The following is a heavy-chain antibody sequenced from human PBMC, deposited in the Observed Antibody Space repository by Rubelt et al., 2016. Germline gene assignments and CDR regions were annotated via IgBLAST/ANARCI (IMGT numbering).Heavy chain of an antibody. Sequence: QVQLQQWGAGLLKPSETLSLTCAVYGGSFSGYYWSWIRQPPGKGLEWIGELNHSGSTNYNPSLKSRVTILVDTSKNQFSLKLSSVTAADTAVYYCARGGRYYGSGSYQRHNWFDPWGQGTLVTVSS. J-gene: IGHJ5*02. V-gene: IGHV4-34*01. CDR1: GGSFSGYY. CDR3: ARGGRYYGSGSYQRHNWFDP. D-gene: IGHD3-10*01. CDR2: LNHSGST.